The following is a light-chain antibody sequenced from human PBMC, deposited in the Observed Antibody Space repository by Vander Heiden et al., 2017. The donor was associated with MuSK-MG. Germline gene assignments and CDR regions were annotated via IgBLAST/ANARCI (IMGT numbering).Light chain of an antibody. J-gene: IGKJ4*01. CDR3: QQSDSTPLT. V-gene: IGKV1-39*01. CDR1: QSISSY. Sequence: DIQMTQSPSSLSASVGDRVTITCRASQSISSYLNWYQQKPGKAPKLLIYAASSLQSGVPSRFTGSRSGTDFTLTISSLQPEDFTTYYCQQSDSTPLTFGGGTKVEIK. CDR2: AAS.